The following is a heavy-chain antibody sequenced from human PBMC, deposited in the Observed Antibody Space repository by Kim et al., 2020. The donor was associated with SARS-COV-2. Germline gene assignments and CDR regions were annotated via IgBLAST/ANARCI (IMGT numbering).Heavy chain of an antibody. CDR3: ASAEGWQQLVGGLDY. D-gene: IGHD6-13*01. J-gene: IGHJ4*02. CDR1: GFTFSSYS. CDR2: ISSSRSYI. V-gene: IGHV3-21*01. Sequence: GGSLRLSCAASGFTFSSYSMNWVRQAPGKGLEWVSSISSSRSYIYYADSVKGRFTISRDNAKNSLYLQMNSLRAEDTAVYYCASAEGWQQLVGGLDYWGQGPLFTVSS.